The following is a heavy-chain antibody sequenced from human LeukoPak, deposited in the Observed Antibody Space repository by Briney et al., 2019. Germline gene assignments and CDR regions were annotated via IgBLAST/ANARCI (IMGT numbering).Heavy chain of an antibody. Sequence: VTVSLTCTLSARSSSSRNYYGPLIRQPPAKVLHFIRSIYYFGFTCCNPSLKIRVPISVDTSMNQFSLNLRSVTAACSAVYYGAKCVAGRPDDYWGHGTLVTVSS. CDR3: AKCVAGRPDDY. J-gene: IGHJ4*01. CDR1: ARSSSSRNYY. V-gene: IGHV4-39*01. D-gene: IGHD6-6*01. CDR2: IYYFGFT.